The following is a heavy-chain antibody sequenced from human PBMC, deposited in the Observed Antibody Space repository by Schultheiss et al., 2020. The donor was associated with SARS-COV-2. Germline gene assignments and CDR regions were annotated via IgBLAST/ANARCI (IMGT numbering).Heavy chain of an antibody. D-gene: IGHD2-21*01. V-gene: IGHV3-15*01. Sequence: GGSLRLSCAASGFTFSNAWMSWVRQAPGKGLEWVGRIKSKTDGGTTDYAAPVKGRFTISRDDSKNTLYLQMNSLKTEDTAVYYCARSVLVIGVDYWGQGTLVTVSS. CDR2: IKSKTDGGTT. CDR3: ARSVLVIGVDY. J-gene: IGHJ4*02. CDR1: GFTFSNAW.